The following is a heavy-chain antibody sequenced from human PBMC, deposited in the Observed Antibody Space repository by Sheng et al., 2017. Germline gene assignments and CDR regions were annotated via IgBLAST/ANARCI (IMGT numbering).Heavy chain of an antibody. V-gene: IGHV1-8*03. J-gene: IGHJ5*02. Sequence: QVQLVQSGAEVKKPGASVKVSCKASGYTFTSYDINWVRQATGQGLEWMGWMNPNSGNTGYAQKFQGRVTITRNTSISTAYMELSSLRSEDTAVYYCARGGYYDFWSGYYTYNWFDPWGQGTLVTVSS. CDR3: ARGGYYDFWSGYYTYNWFDP. CDR2: MNPNSGNT. D-gene: IGHD3-3*01. CDR1: GYTFTSYD.